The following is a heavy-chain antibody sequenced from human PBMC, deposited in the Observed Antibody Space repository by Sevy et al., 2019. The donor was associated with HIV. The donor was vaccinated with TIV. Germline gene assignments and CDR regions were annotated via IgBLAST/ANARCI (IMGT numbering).Heavy chain of an antibody. Sequence: SETLSLTCTVSGGSMSGYYWSWIRQPPGKGLEWIGYFYYSRSTNYNPSLKSRVTISVDTSRNHSSLKLRSVTAADTAVYYYARASPEYYYGLDVWGHGTTVTVSS. CDR3: ARASPEYYYGLDV. CDR2: FYYSRST. CDR1: GGSMSGYY. V-gene: IGHV4-59*01. J-gene: IGHJ6*02.